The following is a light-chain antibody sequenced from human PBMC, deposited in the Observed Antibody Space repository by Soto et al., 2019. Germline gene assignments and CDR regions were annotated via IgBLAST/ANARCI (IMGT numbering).Light chain of an antibody. Sequence: AIQVTQSPSSLSASVGDRVTITCRASQDIRGALAWYQQKPGKAPKLLIYDVSTLESGVPSRFSGSGSGTEFTLTISSLQPEDFVTYYCQQFNSYPITFGHATRLEIK. J-gene: IGKJ5*01. V-gene: IGKV1-13*02. CDR1: QDIRGA. CDR2: DVS. CDR3: QQFNSYPIT.